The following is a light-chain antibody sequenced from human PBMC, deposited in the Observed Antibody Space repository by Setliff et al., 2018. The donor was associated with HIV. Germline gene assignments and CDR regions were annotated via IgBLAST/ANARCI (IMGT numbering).Light chain of an antibody. CDR3: CSYTSISTYV. CDR2: DVS. V-gene: IGLV2-14*03. Sequence: QSALPQPASVSGSPGQSITISCTGTSSDVGRYNYVSWYQQHPGKTPKLIIYDVSKWPSGVSNRFSASKSGNTASLTISGLQAEDEADYYCCSYTSISTYVFGTGTKVTV. CDR1: SSDVGRYNY. J-gene: IGLJ1*01.